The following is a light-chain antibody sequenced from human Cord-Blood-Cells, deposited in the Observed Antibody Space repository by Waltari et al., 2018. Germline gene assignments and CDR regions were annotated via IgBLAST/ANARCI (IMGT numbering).Light chain of an antibody. J-gene: IGKJ4*01. V-gene: IGKV3-15*01. CDR1: QSVSSN. Sequence: EIVMTQSPATLSVSPGERATLSCRASQSVSSNLAWYQQKPGKAPRLLIYGASTRAPGSPARFRGSGSGTEFTLTISSLQSEDFAVDYWQQYNNWPPLTFGGGTKVEIK. CDR2: GAS. CDR3: QQYNNWPPLT.